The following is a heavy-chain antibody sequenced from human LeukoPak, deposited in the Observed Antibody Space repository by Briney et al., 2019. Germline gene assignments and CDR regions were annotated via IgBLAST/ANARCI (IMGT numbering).Heavy chain of an antibody. CDR3: ARDLRKYSGSSLDY. CDR1: GFTFSSHW. Sequence: GRSLRLSCAASGFTFSSHWMHWVRQAPGKGLEWVAVISYDGSNKYYADSVKGRFTISRDNSKNTLYLQMNSLRAEDTAVYYCARDLRKYSGSSLDYWGQGTLVTVSS. D-gene: IGHD1-26*01. V-gene: IGHV3-30*03. CDR2: ISYDGSNK. J-gene: IGHJ4*02.